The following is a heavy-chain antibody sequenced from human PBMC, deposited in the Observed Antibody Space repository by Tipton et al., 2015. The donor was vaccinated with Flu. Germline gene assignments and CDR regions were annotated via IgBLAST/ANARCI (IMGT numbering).Heavy chain of an antibody. CDR1: GDSITSSSFY. Sequence: TLSLTCTVSGDSITSSSFYWGWIRQPPGKGLEWIGSVSHSGSTSYNPSLKSRIVMSIDTSKSQFSLTLRSVTAADTAVYDCARDRYDILTGSFSWFDPWGQGTLVTVSS. CDR3: ARDRYDILTGSFSWFDP. J-gene: IGHJ5*02. D-gene: IGHD3-9*01. V-gene: IGHV4-39*07. CDR2: VSHSGST.